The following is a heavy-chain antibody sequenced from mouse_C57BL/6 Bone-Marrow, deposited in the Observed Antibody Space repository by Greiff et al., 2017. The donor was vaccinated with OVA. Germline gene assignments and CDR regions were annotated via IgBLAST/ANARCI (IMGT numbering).Heavy chain of an antibody. CDR1: GYTFTSYW. V-gene: IGHV1-69*01. Sequence: VQLQQPGAELVMPGASVKLSCKASGYTFTSYWMHWVKQRPGQGLEWIGEIDPSDSYTNYNQKFKGKSTLTVDKSSSTAYMQLSSLTSEDSAVYYCAREAIYYYPLDYWGQGTSVTVSS. CDR3: AREAIYYYPLDY. CDR2: IDPSDSYT. J-gene: IGHJ4*01. D-gene: IGHD1-1*01.